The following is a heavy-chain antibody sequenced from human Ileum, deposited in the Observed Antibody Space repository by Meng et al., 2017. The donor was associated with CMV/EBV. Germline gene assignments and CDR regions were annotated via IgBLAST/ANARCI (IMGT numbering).Heavy chain of an antibody. J-gene: IGHJ6*02. CDR1: GFIFSDYY. V-gene: IGHV3-11*01. CDR3: ARGGYGIYVMDV. D-gene: IGHD2-15*01. Sequence: GGSLRLSCAASGFIFSDYYMNWIRQAPGDGLEWISHISGSGNIIKYADSVKGRFTISRDNAKSSVYLQMNSLRDEDTALYYCARGGYGIYVMDVRGQGTTVTVSS. CDR2: ISGSGNII.